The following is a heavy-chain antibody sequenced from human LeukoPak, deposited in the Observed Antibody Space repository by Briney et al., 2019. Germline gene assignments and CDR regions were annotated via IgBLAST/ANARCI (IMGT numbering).Heavy chain of an antibody. J-gene: IGHJ3*02. V-gene: IGHV3-21*01. CDR1: GFTFSSYS. CDR2: ISSSSSYI. D-gene: IGHD2-15*01. Sequence: GGSLRLSCAASGFTFSSYSMNWVRQAPGKGLEWVSSISSSSSYIYYADSVKGRFTISRDNAKNSLYLQMNSLRAEDTAVYYCARDIGIYPHVAFDIWGQGTLVTVSS. CDR3: ARDIGIYPHVAFDI.